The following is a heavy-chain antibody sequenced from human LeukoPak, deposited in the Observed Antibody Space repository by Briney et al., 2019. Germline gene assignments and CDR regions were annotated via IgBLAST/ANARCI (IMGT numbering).Heavy chain of an antibody. J-gene: IGHJ4*02. CDR2: IYFTGST. V-gene: IGHV4-4*07. Sequence: SETLSLTCTVSGGSISSYYRSWIRRPAGKGLEWIGRIYFTGSTNYNPSVKSRVTMSKDTSKNQFSLKLSSVTAADTAVYYCARVAYGDYYFDHWGQGTLVTVSS. D-gene: IGHD4-17*01. CDR1: GGSISSYY. CDR3: ARVAYGDYYFDH.